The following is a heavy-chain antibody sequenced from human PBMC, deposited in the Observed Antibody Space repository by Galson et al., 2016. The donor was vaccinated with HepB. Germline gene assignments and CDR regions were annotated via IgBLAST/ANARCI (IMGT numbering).Heavy chain of an antibody. CDR1: GYNFSSDW. V-gene: IGHV5-51*01. D-gene: IGHD1-26*01. CDR3: ARRQVMVGSRDWFDP. J-gene: IGHJ5*02. Sequence: QSGAEVKKPGESLKISCKASGYNFSSDWIGWVRQMSGKGLEWVGIIYPGDSYTTYSPSFQGQVTISADKSISTAYLQWRSLKASDTAMYYCARRQVMVGSRDWFDPWGRGTLVTVSS. CDR2: IYPGDSYT.